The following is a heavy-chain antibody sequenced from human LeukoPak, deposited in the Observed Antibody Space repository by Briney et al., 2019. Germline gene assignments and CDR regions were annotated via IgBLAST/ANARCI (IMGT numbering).Heavy chain of an antibody. D-gene: IGHD2-15*01. V-gene: IGHV3-7*03. CDR3: AKLGIVVVVAATTWFDP. J-gene: IGHJ5*02. CDR1: GFTFSRYW. Sequence: GGSLRLSCAASGFTFSRYWMSWVRQAPGKGLEWVANIKQDGDEKHYVDSVKGRFTISRDNSKNTLYLQMNSLRAEDTAVYYCAKLGIVVVVAATTWFDPWGQGTLVTVSS. CDR2: IKQDGDEK.